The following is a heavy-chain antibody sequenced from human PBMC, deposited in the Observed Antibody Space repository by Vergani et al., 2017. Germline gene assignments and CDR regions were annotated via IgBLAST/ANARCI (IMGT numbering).Heavy chain of an antibody. Sequence: EVQLVQSGAEVKKPGESLKISCKGSGYSFTSYWIGWVRQMPGKGLEWMGIIYPGYSDTRYSPSFQGQVTTSADNSISTAYLQWRSLKASDTAMYYCARLISSSWLQYWYFDLWGRGTLVTVSS. CDR3: ARLISSSWLQYWYFDL. CDR2: IYPGYSDT. J-gene: IGHJ2*01. D-gene: IGHD6-13*01. CDR1: GYSFTSYW. V-gene: IGHV5-51*03.